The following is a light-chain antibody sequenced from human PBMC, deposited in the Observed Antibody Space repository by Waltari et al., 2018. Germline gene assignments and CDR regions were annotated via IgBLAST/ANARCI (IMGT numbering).Light chain of an antibody. Sequence: NFMLTQPHSVSESPGKTVTISCTRSSGSIASHYVQWYQQRPGSAPTTVIYENNQRPSGVSDRFAGSIDSSSNSAPLTISGLKAEDEADYYCQSYYGTDWVFGGGTKLTVL. CDR3: QSYYGTDWV. J-gene: IGLJ3*02. CDR1: SGSIASHY. CDR2: ENN. V-gene: IGLV6-57*04.